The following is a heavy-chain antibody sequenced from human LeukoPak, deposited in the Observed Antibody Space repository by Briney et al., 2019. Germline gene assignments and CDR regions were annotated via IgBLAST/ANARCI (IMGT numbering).Heavy chain of an antibody. CDR3: ARDVRSGYDWEVYYYYGMDV. J-gene: IGHJ6*02. CDR1: GYSISSGYY. V-gene: IGHV4-38-2*02. Sequence: SETLSLTCTVPGYSISSGYYWGWIRQPPGKGLEWIGSIYHSGSTYYNPSLKSRVTISVDTSKNQFSLKLSSVTAADTAVYYCARDVRSGYDWEVYYYYGMDVWGQGTTVTVSS. CDR2: IYHSGST. D-gene: IGHD5-12*01.